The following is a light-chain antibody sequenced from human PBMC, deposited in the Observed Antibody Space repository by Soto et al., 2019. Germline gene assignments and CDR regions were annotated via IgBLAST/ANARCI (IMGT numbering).Light chain of an antibody. V-gene: IGLV1-40*01. J-gene: IGLJ2*01. CDR3: LSFDSSLSVV. CDR1: SSNIGAGYD. Sequence: QSVLTQPPSVSGAPGPRGTISCTGSSSNIGAGYDVHWYQQLPGRDPKLLIYGNTNRPSGVPDRFSGSKSGTSASLAITGLQAEDEADYYCLSFDSSLSVVFGGGTKLTVL. CDR2: GNT.